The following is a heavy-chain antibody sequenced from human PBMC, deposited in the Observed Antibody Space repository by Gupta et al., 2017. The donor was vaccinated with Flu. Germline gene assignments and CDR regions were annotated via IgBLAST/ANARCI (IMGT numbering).Heavy chain of an antibody. Sequence: EVQLVESGGVVVQPGGSLRLSCAASGFTFDADPMHWSRQAPGKGLEWVSLISWDGGSTYYADSVKGRFTISRDNSKNSLYLQMNSLRTEDTALYYCAKGDRSMVRGVQTKSSGYYGMDVWGQGTTVTVSS. D-gene: IGHD3-10*01. CDR3: AKGDRSMVRGVQTKSSGYYGMDV. CDR1: GFTFDADP. J-gene: IGHJ6*02. V-gene: IGHV3-43*01. CDR2: ISWDGGST.